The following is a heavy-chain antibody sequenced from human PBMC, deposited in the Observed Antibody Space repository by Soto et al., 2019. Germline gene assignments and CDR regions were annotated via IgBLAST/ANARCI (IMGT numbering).Heavy chain of an antibody. V-gene: IGHV1-69*02. CDR1: GGTFNTYT. CDR3: SIGSWSAETFDV. D-gene: IGHD2-2*01. CDR2: IIPMVTVT. J-gene: IGHJ3*01. Sequence: QVHLIQSGAEVKKPGSSVKVSCKAAGGTFNTYTLIWVRQAPGHGLEWMGRIIPMVTVTNSAQKFQSRLTLTADKSTGTAFMELTSLRSDDTAVYYCSIGSWSAETFDVWGQGTMVTVSS.